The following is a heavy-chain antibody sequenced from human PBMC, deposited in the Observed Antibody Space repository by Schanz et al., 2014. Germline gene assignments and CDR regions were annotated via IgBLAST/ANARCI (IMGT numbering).Heavy chain of an antibody. D-gene: IGHD5-18*01. J-gene: IGHJ4*02. Sequence: EVQLVESGGVVAQPGGSLRLSCAASGFSFDDYTMHWVRQAPGKGLEWVSLIDRDGGHTYYADSVKGRFTISRDNSRETMFLQMNTLRPDDTAVYYCAKDEGYNYGYIFDYWGQGTLVTVSS. CDR3: AKDEGYNYGYIFDY. CDR1: GFSFDDYT. V-gene: IGHV3-43*01. CDR2: IDRDGGHT.